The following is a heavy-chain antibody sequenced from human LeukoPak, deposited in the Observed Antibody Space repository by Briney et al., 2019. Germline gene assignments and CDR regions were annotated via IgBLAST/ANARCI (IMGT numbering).Heavy chain of an antibody. CDR2: IYVGGSA. V-gene: IGHV3-53*01. CDR1: GFTFSNNY. J-gene: IGHJ4*02. D-gene: IGHD3-9*01. CDR3: ARLKIDGTHFDY. Sequence: PGGSLRLSCAASGFTFSNNYMSWVRQTPGKGLEWVSVIYVGGSAYYADSVKGRFTISGDSSKNTLYLQMNSLRAEDTAVYYCARLKIDGTHFDYWGQGTLVTVSS.